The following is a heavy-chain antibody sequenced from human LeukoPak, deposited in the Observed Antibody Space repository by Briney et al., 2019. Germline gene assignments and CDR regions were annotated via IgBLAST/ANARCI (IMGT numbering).Heavy chain of an antibody. CDR1: GYSISSGYY. J-gene: IGHJ3*02. Sequence: PSETLSLTCTVSGYSISSGYYWGWIRQPPGKGLEWIGSIYHSGSTYYNPSLKSRVTISVDTSKNQFSLKLSSVTAADTAVYYCARDFYDSSGYYRNDAFDIWGQGTMVTVSS. V-gene: IGHV4-38-2*02. D-gene: IGHD3-22*01. CDR3: ARDFYDSSGYYRNDAFDI. CDR2: IYHSGST.